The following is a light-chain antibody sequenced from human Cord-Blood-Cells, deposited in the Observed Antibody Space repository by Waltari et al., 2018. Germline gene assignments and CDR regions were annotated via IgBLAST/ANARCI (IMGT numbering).Light chain of an antibody. CDR1: STDVGRYNS. V-gene: IGLV2-14*01. CDR2: EVS. CDR3: SSYTSSSTRV. Sequence: QSALTQPASVSGSPGQSITISCTGTSTDVGRYNSVSWYQQHPGKAPKLMIYEVSNRPSGVSNRFSGSKSGNTASLTISGLQAEDEADYYCSSYTSSSTRVFGGGTKLTVL. J-gene: IGLJ3*02.